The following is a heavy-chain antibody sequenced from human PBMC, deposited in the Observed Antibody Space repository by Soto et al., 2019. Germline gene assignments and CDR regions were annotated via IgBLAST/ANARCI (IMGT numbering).Heavy chain of an antibody. D-gene: IGHD6-19*01. V-gene: IGHV4-59*08. CDR3: TTGSGWTSEH. Sequence: QVQLQESGPGLMKPSETLSLTCTASGGSISNYYWNWIRQPPGKGLEWIGNIHNSENTNYNPSLVHRVTISLDTSNNQCSLKMNSVTAADTAVYYCTTGSGWTSEHWGRGTLVTVSS. CDR2: IHNSENT. CDR1: GGSISNYY. J-gene: IGHJ1*01.